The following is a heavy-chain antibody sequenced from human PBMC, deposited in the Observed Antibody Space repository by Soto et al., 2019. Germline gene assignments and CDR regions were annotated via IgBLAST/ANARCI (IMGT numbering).Heavy chain of an antibody. V-gene: IGHV6-1*01. CDR3: ARTSLIAAAGQRFDY. D-gene: IGHD6-13*01. J-gene: IGHJ4*02. CDR1: GDSVSSNSAA. CDR2: TYYRSKWYN. Sequence: PSQTLSLTCVISGDSVSSNSAAWNWIRQSPSRGLEWLGRTYYRSKWYNDYAVSVKSRITINPDTSKNQFSLQLNSVTPEDTAVYYCARTSLIAAAGQRFDYWGQGTLVTVS.